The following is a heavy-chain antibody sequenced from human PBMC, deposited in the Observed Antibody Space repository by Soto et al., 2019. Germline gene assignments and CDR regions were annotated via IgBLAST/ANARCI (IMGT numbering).Heavy chain of an antibody. CDR3: AKDLVGSGWPGSDYYYGTDV. Sequence: QVQLVESGGGVVQPGRSLRLSCAASGFTFSSYGMHWVRQAPGKGLEWVAVISYDGSNKYYADSVKGRFTISRDNSKNTLYLQMNSLRAEDTAVYYCAKDLVGSGWPGSDYYYGTDVWGQGTTVTVSS. CDR1: GFTFSSYG. D-gene: IGHD6-19*01. J-gene: IGHJ6*02. V-gene: IGHV3-30*18. CDR2: ISYDGSNK.